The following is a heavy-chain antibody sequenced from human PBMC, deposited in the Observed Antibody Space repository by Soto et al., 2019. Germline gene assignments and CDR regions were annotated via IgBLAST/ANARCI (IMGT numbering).Heavy chain of an antibody. J-gene: IGHJ4*02. V-gene: IGHV3-23*01. CDR3: ANSFSPSGLNWLSHFDH. CDR1: GFTFSSYA. D-gene: IGHD1-1*01. Sequence: EVQLLESGGGLVQPGGSLRLSCAASGFTFSSYAMAWVRQAPGMGLEWVSAVSSSGDYTYYTDSVKGRFTISRDNSRNTLYLQTSSLRAEYTAIYYGANSFSPSGLNWLSHFDHWGQGTLVTVSS. CDR2: VSSSGDYT.